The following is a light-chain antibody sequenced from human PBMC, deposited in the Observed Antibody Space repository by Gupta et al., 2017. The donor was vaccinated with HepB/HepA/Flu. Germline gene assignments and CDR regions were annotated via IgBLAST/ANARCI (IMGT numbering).Light chain of an antibody. J-gene: IGKJ2*02. CDR3: QQSYSTPRT. CDR2: AAS. CDR1: QSISTY. V-gene: IGKV1-39*01. Sequence: DIHMTQSPSSLSASVGDRVTITCRASQSISTYLNWYQQKPGKAPKFLIYAASSLQSGVPSRFSGSGSGTDFTLTISSLQPEDFATYYCQQSYSTPRTFGQGTKLEIK.